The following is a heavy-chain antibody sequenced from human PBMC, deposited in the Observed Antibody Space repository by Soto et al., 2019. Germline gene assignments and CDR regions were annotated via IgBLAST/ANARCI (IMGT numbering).Heavy chain of an antibody. CDR3: TTLYSYGWSGLDY. D-gene: IGHD5-18*01. CDR2: ISGSGGST. Sequence: GGSLRLSCAASGFTFSSYAMSWVRQAPGKGLEWVSAISGSGGSTYYADSVKGRFTISRDNSKNTLYLQMNSLRAEDTAVYYCTTLYSYGWSGLDYWGQGTLVTVYS. CDR1: GFTFSSYA. J-gene: IGHJ4*02. V-gene: IGHV3-23*01.